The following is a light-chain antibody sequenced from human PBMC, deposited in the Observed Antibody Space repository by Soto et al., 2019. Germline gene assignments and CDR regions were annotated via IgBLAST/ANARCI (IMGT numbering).Light chain of an antibody. CDR1: QIIRTY. V-gene: IGKV1-39*01. J-gene: IGKJ2*01. CDR3: QQGYSTLPYT. Sequence: IQMTQSPSSLSASVGDRVTITCRSSQIIRTYLNWYQQKPGKAPKLLIYSASTLQSGVPSRFSGSGSGANFSLTISSLQPEDFATYYCQQGYSTLPYTFGQGTKVDIK. CDR2: SAS.